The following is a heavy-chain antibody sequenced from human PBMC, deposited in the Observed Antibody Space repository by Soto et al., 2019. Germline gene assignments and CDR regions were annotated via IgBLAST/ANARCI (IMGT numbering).Heavy chain of an antibody. J-gene: IGHJ5*02. Sequence: GGSLRLSCAASGFTFSSYWMLWVRQAPGKGLVWVSRINSDGSSTSYADSVKGRFTISRDNAKNTLYLQLNSLRAEDTALYYRAIDCWVTPRTHSWSVPWGQGTQVTGSS. CDR1: GFTFSSYW. V-gene: IGHV3-74*01. D-gene: IGHD2-21*02. CDR3: AIDCWVTPRTHSWSVP. CDR2: INSDGSST.